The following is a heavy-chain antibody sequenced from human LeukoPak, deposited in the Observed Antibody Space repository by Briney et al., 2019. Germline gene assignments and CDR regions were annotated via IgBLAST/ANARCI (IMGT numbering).Heavy chain of an antibody. CDR3: ARDDYGGKLDI. D-gene: IGHD4-23*01. J-gene: IGHJ3*02. CDR2: ISYDGSNK. Sequence: PGRSLRLSCAASGFTFSSYAMHWVRQAPGKGLEWLAVISYDGSNKYYADSVKGRFTIPRDKSKNTLYLQMNSLRAEDTAVYYCARDDYGGKLDIWGQGTVVTVSS. CDR1: GFTFSSYA. V-gene: IGHV3-30-3*01.